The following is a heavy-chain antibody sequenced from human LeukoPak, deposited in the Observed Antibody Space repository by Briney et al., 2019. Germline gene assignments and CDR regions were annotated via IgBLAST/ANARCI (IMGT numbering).Heavy chain of an antibody. J-gene: IGHJ4*02. Sequence: PGGSLRLSCAASGFIFSSYVMTWVRQAPGKGLEWVANIIPDGSGKYYVDSVKGRFTISRDNAKNSLYLQMNSLRAEDTALYYCAKWAKDSSGWYIDYWGQGTLVTVSS. V-gene: IGHV3-7*05. CDR3: AKWAKDSSGWYIDY. CDR2: IIPDGSGK. CDR1: GFIFSSYV. D-gene: IGHD6-19*01.